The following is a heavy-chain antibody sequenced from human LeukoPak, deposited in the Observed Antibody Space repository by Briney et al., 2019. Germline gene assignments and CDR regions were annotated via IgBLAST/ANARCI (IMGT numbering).Heavy chain of an antibody. D-gene: IGHD6-13*01. V-gene: IGHV1-3*01. CDR2: INAGNGNT. Sequence: ASVKVSCKASGYTFTSYAMHWVRQATGQRLEWMGWINAGNGNTKYSQKFQGRVTITRDTSASTAYMELSSLRSEDTAVYYCARDLDAAAGYYWGQGTLVTVSS. CDR1: GYTFTSYA. CDR3: ARDLDAAAGYY. J-gene: IGHJ4*02.